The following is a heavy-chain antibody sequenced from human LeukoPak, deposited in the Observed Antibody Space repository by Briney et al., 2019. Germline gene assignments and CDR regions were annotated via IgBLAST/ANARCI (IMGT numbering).Heavy chain of an antibody. CDR2: INPNSGGT. D-gene: IGHD4-17*01. CDR3: ASRSSRSEYYGDSYDAFDI. V-gene: IGHV1-2*02. Sequence: ASVKVSCKASGYTFTGYYMHWVRQAPGQGLEWMGWINPNSGGTNYAQKFQGRVTMTRDTSISTAYMELSRLRSDDTAVYYCASRSSRSEYYGDSYDAFDIWGQGTMVTVSS. J-gene: IGHJ3*02. CDR1: GYTFTGYY.